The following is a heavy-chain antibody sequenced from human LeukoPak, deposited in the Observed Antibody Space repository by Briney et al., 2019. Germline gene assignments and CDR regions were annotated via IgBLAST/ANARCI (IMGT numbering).Heavy chain of an antibody. CDR1: GGSISSYY. CDR2: IYYSGST. CDR3: ARRSTSWDAFDG. J-gene: IGHJ3*01. V-gene: IGHV4-59*08. D-gene: IGHD2-2*01. Sequence: SETLSLTCTVSGGSISSYYWSWIRQPPGKGLEWIGYIYYSGSTNYNPSLKSRVTISVDTSKNQFSLKLSSVTAADTAVYYCARRSTSWDAFDGWGQGTRVTVSS.